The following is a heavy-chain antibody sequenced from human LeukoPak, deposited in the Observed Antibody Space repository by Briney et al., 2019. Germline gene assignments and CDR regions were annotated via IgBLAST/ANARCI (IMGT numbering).Heavy chain of an antibody. V-gene: IGHV1-69*13. D-gene: IGHD4-17*01. Sequence: SVKVSCKASGYTFTSYDINWVRQATGQGLEWMGGIIPIFGTANYAQKFQGRVTITADESTSTAYMELSSLRSEDTAVYYCARSVTTDGMDVWGQGTTVTVSS. CDR2: IIPIFGTA. CDR1: GYTFTSYD. CDR3: ARSVTTDGMDV. J-gene: IGHJ6*02.